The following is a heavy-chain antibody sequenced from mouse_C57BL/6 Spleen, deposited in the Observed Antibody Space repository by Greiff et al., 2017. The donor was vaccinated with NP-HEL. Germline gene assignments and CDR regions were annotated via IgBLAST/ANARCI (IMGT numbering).Heavy chain of an antibody. CDR1: GFTFSDYG. V-gene: IGHV5-17*01. CDR3: ARPRAAQAYYAMDY. CDR2: ISSGSSTI. Sequence: EVKLMESGGGLVKPGGSLKLSCAASGFTFSDYGMHWVRQAPEKGLEWVAYISSGSSTIYYADTVKRRFTISRDNAKNTLFLQMTSLRSEDTAMYYCARPRAAQAYYAMDYWGQGTSVTVSS. J-gene: IGHJ4*01. D-gene: IGHD3-2*02.